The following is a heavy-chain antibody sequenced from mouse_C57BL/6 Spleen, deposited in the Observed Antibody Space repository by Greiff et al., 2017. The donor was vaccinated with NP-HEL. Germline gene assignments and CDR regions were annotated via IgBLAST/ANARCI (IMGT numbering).Heavy chain of an antibody. CDR3: AREEGGSSFDY. V-gene: IGHV1-26*01. J-gene: IGHJ2*01. CDR2: INPNNGGT. CDR1: GYTFTDYY. D-gene: IGHD1-1*01. Sequence: VQLQQSGPELVKPGASVKISCKASGYTFTDYYMNWVKQSHGKSLEWIGEINPNNGGTSYNQKFKGKATLTVDKSSSTAYMELRSLTSEDSAVYYWAREEGGSSFDYWGQGTTLTVSS.